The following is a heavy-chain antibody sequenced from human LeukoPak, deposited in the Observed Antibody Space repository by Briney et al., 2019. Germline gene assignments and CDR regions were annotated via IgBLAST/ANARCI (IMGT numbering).Heavy chain of an antibody. CDR1: GLSISGQW. J-gene: IGHJ4*02. CDR2: IKHDGSEE. Sequence: GESLRLSCVASGLSISGQWMNWVRQAPGQGLEWVANIKHDGSEEYYVDSVKGRFTISRDNSKNTLYLQMNSLRAEDTAVYYCAKGLRYSDNWGQGTLVTVSS. V-gene: IGHV3-7*01. CDR3: AKGLRYSDN. D-gene: IGHD3-9*01.